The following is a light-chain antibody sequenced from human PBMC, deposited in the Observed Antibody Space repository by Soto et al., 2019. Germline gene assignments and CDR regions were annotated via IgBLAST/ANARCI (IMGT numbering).Light chain of an antibody. CDR1: QDIAIY. V-gene: IGKV1-9*01. Sequence: IQLTQSPSSLSASVGDRVTITCRASQDIAIYLAWYQQKPGEAPKLLIYAASTLYGGVPSRFSGSGSGTDFALTITSLQAEDFATYYCQQLRMYPLTFGGGTKVEIK. CDR3: QQLRMYPLT. CDR2: AAS. J-gene: IGKJ4*01.